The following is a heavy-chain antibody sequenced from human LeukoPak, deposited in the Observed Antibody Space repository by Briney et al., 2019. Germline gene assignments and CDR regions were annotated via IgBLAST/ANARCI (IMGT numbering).Heavy chain of an antibody. D-gene: IGHD3-22*01. CDR2: IYYSGST. Sequence: SETLSLTCTVSGGSISSYFWSWIRQPPGKGLEWIGYIYYSGSTNYNPSLKSRVTISVDTSKNQFSLKLTSVTAADTAVYYCARGDSSGYSYYFDYWGQGTLVTVSS. J-gene: IGHJ4*02. CDR3: ARGDSSGYSYYFDY. V-gene: IGHV4-59*01. CDR1: GGSISSYF.